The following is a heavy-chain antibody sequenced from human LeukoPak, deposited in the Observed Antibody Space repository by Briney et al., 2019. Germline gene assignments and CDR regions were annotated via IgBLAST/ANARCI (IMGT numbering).Heavy chain of an antibody. V-gene: IGHV3-30-3*01. CDR3: AREVLVAGAWFDY. D-gene: IGHD6-19*01. CDR1: GFTFSSYA. J-gene: IGHJ4*02. CDR2: ISYDGSNK. Sequence: GGSLRLSCAAPGFTFSSYAMHWVRQAPGKGLEWVAVISYDGSNKYYADSVKGRFTISRDNSKNTLYLQMNSLRTEDTAVYYCAREVLVAGAWFDYWGQGTLVTVSS.